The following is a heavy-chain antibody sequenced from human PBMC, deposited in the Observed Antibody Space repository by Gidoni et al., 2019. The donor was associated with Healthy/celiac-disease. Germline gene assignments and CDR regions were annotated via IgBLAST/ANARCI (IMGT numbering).Heavy chain of an antibody. D-gene: IGHD3-22*01. CDR1: GGSFSGYY. CDR3: ARGYYYDSSGYYYGGNYYYYYGMDV. Sequence: QVQLQQWGAGLLKLSETLSLTCAVYGGSFSGYYWSWIRQPPGKGLDWIGDINHSGSTNYNPSLKSRVTISVDTSKHQCALKLISVTAADTAVYYCARGYYYDSSGYYYGGNYYYYYGMDVWGQGTTVTVSS. CDR2: INHSGST. V-gene: IGHV4-34*01. J-gene: IGHJ6*02.